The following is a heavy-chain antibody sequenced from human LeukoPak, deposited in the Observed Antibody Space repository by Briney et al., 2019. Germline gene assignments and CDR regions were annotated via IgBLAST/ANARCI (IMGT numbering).Heavy chain of an antibody. CDR1: GGSFSGYY. V-gene: IGHV4-30-4*08. CDR2: IYYSGST. CDR3: ARVHSSAGPYYYGMDV. D-gene: IGHD6-13*01. Sequence: SETLSLTRAVYGGSFSGYYWSWIRQPPGKGLEWIGYIYYSGSTYYNPSLKSRVTISVDTSKNQFSLKLSSVTAADTAVYYCARVHSSAGPYYYGMDVWGQGTTVTVSS. J-gene: IGHJ6*02.